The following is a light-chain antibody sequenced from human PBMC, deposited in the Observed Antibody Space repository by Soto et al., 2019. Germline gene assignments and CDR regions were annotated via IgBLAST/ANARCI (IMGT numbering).Light chain of an antibody. V-gene: IGKV1-5*03. Sequence: DIQMTQSPPTLSASAGDRVTITCRASESISSCLAWYQQKPGKAPKLLMYKASSLDSGVPSRFSGSGSGTEFTLTISSLQPDDFATYYCQQYNSYSWTFGQGTKVDI. J-gene: IGKJ1*01. CDR1: ESISSC. CDR2: KAS. CDR3: QQYNSYSWT.